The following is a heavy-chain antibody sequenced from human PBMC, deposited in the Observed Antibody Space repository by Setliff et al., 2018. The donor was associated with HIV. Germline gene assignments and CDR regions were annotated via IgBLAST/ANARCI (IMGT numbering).Heavy chain of an antibody. Sequence: SETLSLTCTVSGASFTTHYWSWIRQPPGKGLEWIGYIYTSGGTNYNPSLKSRVTISVDTSKNQFSLKLNSVTAADTAVYYCARATRTIFGVVYFDYWGQGTLVTVSS. CDR1: GASFTTHY. CDR3: ARATRTIFGVVYFDY. J-gene: IGHJ4*02. V-gene: IGHV4-4*09. CDR2: IYTSGGT. D-gene: IGHD3-3*01.